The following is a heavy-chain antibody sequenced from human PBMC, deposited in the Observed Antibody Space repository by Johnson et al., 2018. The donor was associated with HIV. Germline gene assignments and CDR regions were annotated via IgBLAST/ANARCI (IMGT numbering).Heavy chain of an antibody. CDR2: VYSGGST. CDR1: GFTVSSHY. D-gene: IGHD3-10*01. Sequence: VQLVETGGGLIQPGGSLRLSCAASGFTVSSHYMNWVRQAPGKGLEWVSIVYSGGSTYYADSVKGRFTISRDNSKNTLYLQMNSLRAEDTAVYYCARGPVMVRGVTDAFDIWGQGTMVTVSS. CDR3: ARGPVMVRGVTDAFDI. V-gene: IGHV3-53*02. J-gene: IGHJ3*02.